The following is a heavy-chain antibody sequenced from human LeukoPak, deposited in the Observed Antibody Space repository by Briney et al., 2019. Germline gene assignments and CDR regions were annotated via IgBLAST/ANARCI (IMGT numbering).Heavy chain of an antibody. D-gene: IGHD6-19*01. CDR2: INPSGGST. J-gene: IGHJ4*02. CDR3: ARDRGSSGWLRD. CDR1: GYTFTGYY. V-gene: IGHV1-46*01. Sequence: ASVKVSCKACGYTFTGYYMHCVRQDPGQGLEWMGVINPSGGSTSYAQKFQGRVTMTRDMSTSTVYMELSSLRSEDTAVYYCARDRGSSGWLRDWGQGTLVTVSS.